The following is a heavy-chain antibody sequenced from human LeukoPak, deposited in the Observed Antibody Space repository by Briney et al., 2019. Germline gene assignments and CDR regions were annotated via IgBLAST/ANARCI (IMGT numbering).Heavy chain of an antibody. D-gene: IGHD3-16*02. CDR3: AKAVTGYYYYMDV. J-gene: IGHJ6*03. V-gene: IGHV3-30*18. CDR2: ISYDGSNK. CDR1: GFTFSSYG. Sequence: GRSLRLSCAASGFTFSSYGMHWVRQAPGKGLEWVAVISYDGSNKYYADSVKGRFTISRDNSKNTLYLQMNSLRAEDTAVYYCAKAVTGYYYYMDVWGKGTTVTVSS.